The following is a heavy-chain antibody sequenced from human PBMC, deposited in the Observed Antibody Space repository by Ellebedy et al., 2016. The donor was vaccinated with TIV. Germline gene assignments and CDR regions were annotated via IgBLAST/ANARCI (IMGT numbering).Heavy chain of an antibody. CDR1: GFTFSNYA. CDR3: VRDSRVTTSYYYYGLDV. Sequence: GESLKISCAASGFTFSNYAMHWVRQAPGKGLEWVALISYDGSIKDYAASVRGRFTISRDDSTNTVFLQMTSLRAEDTAVYFCVRDSRVTTSYYYYGLDVWGQGTTVTVSS. V-gene: IGHV3-30-3*01. D-gene: IGHD4-17*01. CDR2: ISYDGSIK. J-gene: IGHJ6*02.